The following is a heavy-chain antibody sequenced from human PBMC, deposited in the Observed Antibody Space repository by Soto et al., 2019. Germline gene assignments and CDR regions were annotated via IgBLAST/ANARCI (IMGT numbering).Heavy chain of an antibody. D-gene: IGHD3-3*01. CDR1: GYTYTRYA. V-gene: IGHV1-3*01. J-gene: IGHJ6*02. CDR2: INAGNGNT. Sequence: ASVKVSCKASGYTYTRYAVHWVRQAPGQRLEWMGWINAGNGNTKYSQKFQGRVTITRDTSASTAYMELSSLRSEDTAVYYCARDGGTIFGVVILNYGMDVWGQGTTVTVSS. CDR3: ARDGGTIFGVVILNYGMDV.